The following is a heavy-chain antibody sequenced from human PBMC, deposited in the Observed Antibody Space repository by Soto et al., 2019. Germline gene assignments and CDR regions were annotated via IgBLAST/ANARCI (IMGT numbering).Heavy chain of an antibody. CDR3: ARERIVVVPAAIDGMDV. CDR1: GFTFSSYW. CDR2: INSDGSST. D-gene: IGHD2-2*01. Sequence: GGSLRLSCAASGFTFSSYWMHWVRQAPGKGLVWVSRINSDGSSTSYADSVKGRFTISRDNAKNTLYLQMNSLRAEDTAVYYCARERIVVVPAAIDGMDVWGQGTTVTVSS. J-gene: IGHJ6*02. V-gene: IGHV3-74*01.